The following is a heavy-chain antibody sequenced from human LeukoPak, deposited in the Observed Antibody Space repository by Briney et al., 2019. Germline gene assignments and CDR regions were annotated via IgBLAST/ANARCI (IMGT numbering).Heavy chain of an antibody. Sequence: GGSLRLSCAASGFTFSSYGMHWVRQAPGKGLEWVXXXXXXXXXKYYAGSVKGRFTISRDNSKNTLYLQMNSLRAEDTAVYYCAKDEWVAAAGTALTWYYYGMDVWGQGTTVTVSS. CDR3: AKDEWVAAAGTALTWYYYGMDV. V-gene: IGHV3-30*02. J-gene: IGHJ6*02. CDR2: XXXXXXXK. CDR1: GFTFSSYG. D-gene: IGHD6-13*01.